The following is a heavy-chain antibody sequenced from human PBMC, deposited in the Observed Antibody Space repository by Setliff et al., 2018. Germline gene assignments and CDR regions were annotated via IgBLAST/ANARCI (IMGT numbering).Heavy chain of an antibody. Sequence: PGESLKISCAASGFVFGTYGMHWVRQAPGKGLDWVASVRFDGSYKVYADSVKGRFTISRDDAKNSLYLQIDSLRDEDTAVYYCARNPYESSDHLPFYYYFMDVWGKGTTVTVSS. CDR1: GFVFGTYG. D-gene: IGHD3-22*01. V-gene: IGHV3-30*02. CDR3: ARNPYESSDHLPFYYYFMDV. CDR2: VRFDGSYK. J-gene: IGHJ6*03.